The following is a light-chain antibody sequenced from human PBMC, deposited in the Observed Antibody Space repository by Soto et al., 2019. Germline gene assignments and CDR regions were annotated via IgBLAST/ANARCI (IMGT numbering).Light chain of an antibody. Sequence: EIVVTQSPATLSASPGESATLSCRPSQTITSSKLAWYQQNPGQAPRLLMYGASNRATGVPARFSGSGSGTEFTLTISSLQSEDFAVYYCQQYDYWPRTFGQGTKVDI. V-gene: IGKV3-15*01. CDR3: QQYDYWPRT. CDR1: QTITSSK. J-gene: IGKJ1*01. CDR2: GAS.